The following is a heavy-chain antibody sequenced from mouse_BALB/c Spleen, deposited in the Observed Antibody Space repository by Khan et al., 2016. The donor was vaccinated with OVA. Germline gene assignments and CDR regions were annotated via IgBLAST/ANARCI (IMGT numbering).Heavy chain of an antibody. Sequence: EVQLVESGGDLVKPGGSLKLSCAASGFTFSSYSMSWVRQTPDKRLEWVASISSGGDYTYYPDSVQGRFTISRDNAKNTLYLQMSDLKSEDTAIYYCADHLTGSFAYWGQGTLVTVSA. D-gene: IGHD4-1*01. J-gene: IGHJ3*01. V-gene: IGHV5-6*01. CDR3: ADHLTGSFAY. CDR2: ISSGGDYT. CDR1: GFTFSSYS.